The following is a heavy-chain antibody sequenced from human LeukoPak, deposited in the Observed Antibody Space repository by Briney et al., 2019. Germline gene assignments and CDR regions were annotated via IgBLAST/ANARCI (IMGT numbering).Heavy chain of an antibody. CDR2: IIPIFGTA. Sequence: SVKVSXKASGGTFSSYAISWVRQAPGQGLEWIGGIIPIFGTANYAQKFQGRVTITADESTSTAYMELSSLRSEDTAVYYCSRGGRRGAVDTAMVTPWGQGTLVTVSS. J-gene: IGHJ5*02. V-gene: IGHV1-69*13. CDR3: SRGGRRGAVDTAMVTP. CDR1: GGTFSSYA. D-gene: IGHD5-18*01.